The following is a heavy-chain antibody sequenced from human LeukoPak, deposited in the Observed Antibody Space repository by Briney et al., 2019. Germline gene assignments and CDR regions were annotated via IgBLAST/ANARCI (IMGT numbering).Heavy chain of an antibody. J-gene: IGHJ4*02. CDR2: IIPIFGTA. CDR3: ARDTRMVLRYFDWFHYYFDY. Sequence: GASVKVSCKASGGTFSSYAISWVRQAPGQGLEWMGGIIPIFGTANYAQKFQGRVTITADESTSTAYMELSSLRSEDTAVYYCARDTRMVLRYFDWFHYYFDYWGQGTLVTVSS. CDR1: GGTFSSYA. D-gene: IGHD3-9*01. V-gene: IGHV1-69*13.